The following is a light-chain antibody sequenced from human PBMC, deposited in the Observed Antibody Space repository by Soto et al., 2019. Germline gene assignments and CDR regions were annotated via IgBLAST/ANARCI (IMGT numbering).Light chain of an antibody. V-gene: IGKV1-39*01. CDR1: QSISNP. CDR3: QQSYSSPAT. J-gene: IGKJ1*01. Sequence: DIQMTQSPSSLSASVEDRVIITCGARQSISNPLHLYHQKLTNSPXXLXXTPXXXHANFRSRCSGSRSGPDFTLTISSLQPEDFATYYCQQSYSSPATFGQGIKVDIK. CDR2: TPX.